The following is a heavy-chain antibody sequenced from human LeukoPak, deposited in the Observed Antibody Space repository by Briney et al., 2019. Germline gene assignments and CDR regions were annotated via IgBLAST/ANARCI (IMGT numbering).Heavy chain of an antibody. CDR3: ARDLRGYSGYDLGYYYYYGMDV. Sequence: GASVKVSCKASGYTFTSYYMHWVRQAPGQGLEWMGIINPSGGSTSYAQKFQGRVTMTRDTSTSTVYMELSSLRSEDTAVYYCARDLRGYSGYDLGYYYYYGMDVWGQGTTVTVSS. D-gene: IGHD5-12*01. CDR2: INPSGGST. J-gene: IGHJ6*02. V-gene: IGHV1-46*01. CDR1: GYTFTSYY.